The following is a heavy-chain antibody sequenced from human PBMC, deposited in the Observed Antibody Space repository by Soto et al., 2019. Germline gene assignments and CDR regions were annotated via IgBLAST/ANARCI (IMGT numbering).Heavy chain of an antibody. CDR3: VRATYFSDSSGYTRCLDY. Sequence: GGSLRLSXAGSGFTLSDHYIDWVRQAPGKGLEWVGRSRDKPQGYSTTYAASVKGRFTASRDESKNSAYLQMNSLKTEDTAVYYCVRATYFSDSSGYTRCLDYWGQGTLVTVSS. CDR1: GFTLSDHY. V-gene: IGHV3-72*01. CDR2: SRDKPQGYST. J-gene: IGHJ4*02. D-gene: IGHD3-22*01.